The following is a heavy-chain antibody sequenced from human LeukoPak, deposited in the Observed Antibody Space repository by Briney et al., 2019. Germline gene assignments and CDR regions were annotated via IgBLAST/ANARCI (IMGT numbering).Heavy chain of an antibody. D-gene: IGHD1-26*01. CDR3: ARDQSIAGPTTADY. CDR2: ISGRGDTI. V-gene: IGHV3-23*01. CDR1: GFTFSTYA. Sequence: GGSLRLSCAASGFTFSTYAMSWVRQAPGRGLEWVSIISGRGDTIYYADSVKGRFTISRDNAKNTLYLQMNSLRAEDTAVYYCARDQSIAGPTTADYWGQGTLVTVSS. J-gene: IGHJ4*02.